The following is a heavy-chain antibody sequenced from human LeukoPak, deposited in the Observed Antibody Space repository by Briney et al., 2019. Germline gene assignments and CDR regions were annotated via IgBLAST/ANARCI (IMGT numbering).Heavy chain of an antibody. CDR1: GGTFSNYA. CDR3: ARGEELLGFDY. CDR2: IIPIFNIT. V-gene: IGHV1-69*13. D-gene: IGHD1-26*01. Sequence: VASVTVSCKASGGTFSNYAITWVRQAPGQGLEWMGGIIPIFNITNCAQKFQGRVTITADESTSTAYMELSSLRSDDTAVYYCARGEELLGFDYWGQGTLVSVSS. J-gene: IGHJ4*02.